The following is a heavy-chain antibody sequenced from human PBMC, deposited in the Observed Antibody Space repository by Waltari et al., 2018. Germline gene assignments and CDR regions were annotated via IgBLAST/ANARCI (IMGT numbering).Heavy chain of an antibody. CDR2: ISYDGCNK. CDR1: GFIFSSYG. J-gene: IGHJ3*02. Sequence: QVQLVESGGGVVQPGKSLRLSCAASGFIFSSYGMHWVRQAPGKGLEWEAVISYDGCNKYYVDSVKCRLTISRDNSKIAFYLQMNGERAEDTAVYYCAKETSNCGGGCIDVFDIWGQGTMVTVSS. CDR3: AKETSNCGGGCIDVFDI. D-gene: IGHD2-21*01. V-gene: IGHV3-30*18.